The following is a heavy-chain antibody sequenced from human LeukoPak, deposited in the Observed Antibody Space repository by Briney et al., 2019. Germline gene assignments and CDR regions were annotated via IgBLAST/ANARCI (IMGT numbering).Heavy chain of an antibody. CDR3: ARVSRSGLHLFDY. V-gene: IGHV3-20*04. J-gene: IGHJ4*02. CDR1: GFTFSSYG. Sequence: GGSLRLSCAASGFTFSSYGMSWVRQAPGKGLEWVSGINWNGGSTGYADSVKGRFTISRDNAKNSLYLQMNSLRAEDTALYYCARVSRSGLHLFDYWGQGTLVTVSS. D-gene: IGHD3-10*01. CDR2: INWNGGST.